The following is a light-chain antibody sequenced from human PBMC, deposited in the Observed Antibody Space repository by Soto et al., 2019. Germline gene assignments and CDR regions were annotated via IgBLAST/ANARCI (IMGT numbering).Light chain of an antibody. CDR1: QSINSNY. V-gene: IGKV3-20*01. CDR3: QQYDNSPLT. J-gene: IGKJ1*01. Sequence: EIVLTQSPGTLSLSPGERATLSCRASQSINSNYLAWYQQKPGQGPRPLMYGASSRATGIPDRFSGSGSGTDFTLTISRLEPEDFAVYYCQQYDNSPLTFGQGTKVEIK. CDR2: GAS.